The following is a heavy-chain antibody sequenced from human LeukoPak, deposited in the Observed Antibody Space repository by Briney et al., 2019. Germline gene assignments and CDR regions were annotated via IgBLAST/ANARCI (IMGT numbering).Heavy chain of an antibody. J-gene: IGHJ4*02. Sequence: GGSLRLSCEASGFTFSSYWMHWVRQAPGKGLVWVSRINSDGSSTNYADSVKGRITISRDNAKNTLSLQMNSLRAEDTAVYYCARGDYYGSGTYYFDYWGQGTLVTVSS. CDR2: INSDGSST. V-gene: IGHV3-74*01. CDR1: GFTFSSYW. D-gene: IGHD3-10*01. CDR3: ARGDYYGSGTYYFDY.